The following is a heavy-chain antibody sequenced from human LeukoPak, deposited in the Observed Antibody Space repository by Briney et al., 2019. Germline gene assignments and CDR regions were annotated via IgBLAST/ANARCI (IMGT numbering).Heavy chain of an antibody. J-gene: IGHJ4*02. CDR1: GFTFSSYP. D-gene: IGHD1-26*01. CDR2: ISYDGSNK. V-gene: IGHV3-30*04. CDR3: ASWGEGALDN. Sequence: PGKSLRLSCSVSGFTFSSYPMLWVRQAPGKGLVWVEVISYDGSNKYYADSVKGRFTISRDNSKNTLYLQMNSLRVEDTGVYYCASWGEGALDNWGQGTLVTVSS.